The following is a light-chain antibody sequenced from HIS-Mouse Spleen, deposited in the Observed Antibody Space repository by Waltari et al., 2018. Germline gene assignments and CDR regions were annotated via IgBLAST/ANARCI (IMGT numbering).Light chain of an antibody. Sequence: SYVLTQPPSVSVAPGKTARITCWGNNIGSKSVHWYQQKPGQAPVLVVYDDSDRPYGSPERFSGSNSGNTATLTISRVEAGDEADYYCQVWDSSSDHVVFGGGTKLTVL. CDR3: QVWDSSSDHVV. CDR1: NIGSKS. J-gene: IGLJ2*01. CDR2: DDS. V-gene: IGLV3-21*03.